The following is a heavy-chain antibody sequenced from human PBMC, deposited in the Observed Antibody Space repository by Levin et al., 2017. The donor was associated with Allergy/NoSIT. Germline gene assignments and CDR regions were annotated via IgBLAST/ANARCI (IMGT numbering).Heavy chain of an antibody. CDR3: ARILGGDSSSWYAQGAFDS. J-gene: IGHJ3*02. CDR2: IDWDDDK. V-gene: IGHV2-70*11. Sequence: QTLSLTCTFSGFSLSTSGMCVSWIRQPPGKALEWLARIDWDDDKYYSTSLKTRLTISKDTSKNQVVLTMTNMDPVDTATYYCARILGGDSSSWYAQGAFDSWGQGTMVTVSS. D-gene: IGHD6-13*01. CDR1: GFSLSTSGMC.